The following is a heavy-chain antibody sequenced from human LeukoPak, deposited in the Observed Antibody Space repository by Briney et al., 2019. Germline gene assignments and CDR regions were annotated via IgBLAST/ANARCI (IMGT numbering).Heavy chain of an antibody. Sequence: GGSLRLSCAASGFTFSSHAMNWVRQAPGKGLEYVASITTSGSYMFYADSVKGRFTISRDNAKNSLYLQMNSLRVDDTAVYYCARETIAERSSLDYWGQGTLVTVSS. CDR1: GFTFSSHA. D-gene: IGHD6-13*01. CDR2: ITTSGSYM. V-gene: IGHV3-21*01. J-gene: IGHJ4*02. CDR3: ARETIAERSSLDY.